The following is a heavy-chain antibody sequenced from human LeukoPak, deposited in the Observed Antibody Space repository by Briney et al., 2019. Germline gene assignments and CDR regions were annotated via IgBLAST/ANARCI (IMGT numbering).Heavy chain of an antibody. Sequence: GGSLRLSCAASGFTFSSYAMSWVRQAPGKGLEWVSAISGSGGSTYYADSVKGRFTISRDNSKNPLYLQMNSLRAEDTAVYYCAKDSSGGSSSWGDYFDYWGQGTLVTVSS. CDR1: GFTFSSYA. V-gene: IGHV3-23*01. CDR2: ISGSGGST. D-gene: IGHD6-13*01. CDR3: AKDSSGGSSSWGDYFDY. J-gene: IGHJ4*02.